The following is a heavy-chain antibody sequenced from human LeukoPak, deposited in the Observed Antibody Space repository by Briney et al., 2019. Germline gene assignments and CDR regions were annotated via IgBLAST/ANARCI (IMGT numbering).Heavy chain of an antibody. D-gene: IGHD2-2*01. J-gene: IGHJ4*02. V-gene: IGHV3-30*02. CDR3: AKDPTDIVVVPAATY. CDR1: GFTFSSYG. CDR2: IRYDGSNK. Sequence: PGGSLRLSCAASGFTFSSYGMHWVRQTPGKGLEWVAFIRYDGSNKYYADSVKGRFTISRDNSKNTLYLQMNSLRAEDTAVYYCAKDPTDIVVVPAATYRGQGTLVTVSS.